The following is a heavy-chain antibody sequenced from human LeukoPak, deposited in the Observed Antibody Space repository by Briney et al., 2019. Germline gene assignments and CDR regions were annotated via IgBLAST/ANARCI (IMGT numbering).Heavy chain of an antibody. J-gene: IGHJ4*02. D-gene: IGHD2-8*02. CDR1: GFTFSSYA. CDR3: ARDRSTVTGRCTGDNCDAELG. Sequence: GGSLRLSCAASGFTFSSYAMHWVRQAPGKGPEWLTIIWFDGSTKYYADSVKGRFTVSRDNSQNILYLQMNDLRAEDTAVYYCARDRSTVTGRCTGDNCDAELGRGQGTQVIVSS. CDR2: IWFDGSTK. V-gene: IGHV3-33*08.